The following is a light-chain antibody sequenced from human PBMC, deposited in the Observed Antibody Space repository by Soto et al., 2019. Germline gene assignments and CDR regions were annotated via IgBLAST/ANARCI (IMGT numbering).Light chain of an antibody. V-gene: IGKV3-11*01. CDR1: QSVSGY. J-gene: IGKJ1*01. Sequence: ESVLTQSPATLSLSPGERATLSCRASQSVSGYLAWYQQKPGQAPRLLIYDASKGATGIPARFSGSGFGTDYTLTISSLEPEDFAVYYCQQRSKWRTFGQGTKVDIK. CDR2: DAS. CDR3: QQRSKWRT.